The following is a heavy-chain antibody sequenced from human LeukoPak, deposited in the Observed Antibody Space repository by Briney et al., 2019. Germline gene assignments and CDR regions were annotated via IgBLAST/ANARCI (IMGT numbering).Heavy chain of an antibody. CDR3: ARDRGVATILFDY. Sequence: ASVKVSCEASGYTFTGYYMHWVRQAPGQGLEWMGWINPNSGGTNYAQKFQGRVTMTRDTSISTAYMELSRLRSDDTAVYYCARDRGVATILFDYWGQGTLVTVSS. CDR2: INPNSGGT. J-gene: IGHJ4*02. CDR1: GYTFTGYY. V-gene: IGHV1-2*02. D-gene: IGHD5-12*01.